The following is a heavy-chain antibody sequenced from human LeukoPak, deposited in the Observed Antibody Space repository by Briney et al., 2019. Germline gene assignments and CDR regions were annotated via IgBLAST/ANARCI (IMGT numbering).Heavy chain of an antibody. Sequence: VASVKVSCKASGYTFTGYYMHWVRQAPGQELEWMGWINPNSGGTNYAQKFQGRVTMTRDTSISTAYMELSRLRSDDTAVYYCAREKLTTGSPTFDYWGQGTLVTVSS. J-gene: IGHJ4*02. CDR3: AREKLTTGSPTFDY. D-gene: IGHD4-17*01. CDR1: GYTFTGYY. V-gene: IGHV1-2*02. CDR2: INPNSGGT.